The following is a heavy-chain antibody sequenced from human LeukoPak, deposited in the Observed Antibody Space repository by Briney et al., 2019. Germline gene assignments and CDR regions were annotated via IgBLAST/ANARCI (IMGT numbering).Heavy chain of an antibody. J-gene: IGHJ4*02. CDR1: GGSFSGYY. CDR3: ARGQGSDWSNYYFDY. V-gene: IGHV4-59*01. CDR2: IYYSGST. D-gene: IGHD6-19*01. Sequence: SETLSLTCAVYGGSFSGYYWSWIRQPPGKGLEWIGYIYYSGSTNYNPSLKSRVTISVDTSKKQFSLKLSSVTAADTAVYYCARGQGSDWSNYYFDYWGQGTLVTVSS.